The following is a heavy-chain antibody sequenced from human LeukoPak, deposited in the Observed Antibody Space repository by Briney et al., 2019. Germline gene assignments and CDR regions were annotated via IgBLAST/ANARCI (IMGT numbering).Heavy chain of an antibody. Sequence: ASVKVSCKASGYTFTSYGISWVREAPGQGLEWMGWISAYNGNTNYAQKLQGRVTMTTDTSTSTAYMELRSLRSDDTAVYYCAREGLLYYTSFGVVTPYYYMDVWGKGTTVTVSS. V-gene: IGHV1-18*01. D-gene: IGHD3-3*01. CDR1: GYTFTSYG. CDR3: AREGLLYYTSFGVVTPYYYMDV. J-gene: IGHJ6*03. CDR2: ISAYNGNT.